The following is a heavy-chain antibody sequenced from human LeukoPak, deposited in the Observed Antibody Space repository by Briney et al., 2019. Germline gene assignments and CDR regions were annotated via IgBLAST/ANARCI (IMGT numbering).Heavy chain of an antibody. CDR1: GFTFSTYS. Sequence: PGGSLRLSCAVSGFTFSTYSMNWVRQAPGKGLEWVSSIDSSSSHIFHADSVKGRFTISRDNAKNSLYLQMNSLRAEDTAVYYCAREKNFQHWGQGTLVTVSS. CDR2: IDSSSSHI. CDR3: AREKNFQH. V-gene: IGHV3-21*01. J-gene: IGHJ1*01.